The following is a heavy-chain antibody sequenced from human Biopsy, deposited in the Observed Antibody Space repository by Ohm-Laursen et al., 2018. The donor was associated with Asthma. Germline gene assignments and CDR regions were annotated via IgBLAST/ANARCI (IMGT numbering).Heavy chain of an antibody. D-gene: IGHD2-21*01. V-gene: IGHV3-30*03. CDR2: ISSDVRE. J-gene: IGHJ4*02. Sequence: SLRLSCAASGFTFRNFGMHWVRQALGKGLEWVALISSDVREWYADSVKGRFTISRDNSKNTLDLQMNSLRGDDTAVYYCVRWRSGYPDHYSDFWGLGTLVTVSS. CDR3: VRWRSGYPDHYSDF. CDR1: GFTFRNFG.